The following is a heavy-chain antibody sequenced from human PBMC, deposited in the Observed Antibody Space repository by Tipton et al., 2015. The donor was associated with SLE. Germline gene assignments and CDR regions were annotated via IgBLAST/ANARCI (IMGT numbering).Heavy chain of an antibody. CDR2: INHSGST. D-gene: IGHD6-13*01. CDR1: GGSFSGYY. CDR3: ARENRTAAGYYFDY. J-gene: IGHJ4*02. V-gene: IGHV4-34*01. Sequence: TLSLTCAVYGGSFSGYYWSWIRQPPGKGLEWIGEINHSGSTNYNPSLKSRVTISVDTSKNQFSLKLSSVTAADTAVYYCARENRTAAGYYFDYWGQGTLVTVSS.